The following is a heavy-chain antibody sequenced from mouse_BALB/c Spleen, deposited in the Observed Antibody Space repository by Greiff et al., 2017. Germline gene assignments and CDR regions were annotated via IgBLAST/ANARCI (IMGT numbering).Heavy chain of an antibody. J-gene: IGHJ4*01. Sequence: QVQLQQSGAELAKPGASVKMSCKASGYTFTSYWMHWVKQRPGQGLEWIGYINPSTGYTEYNQKFKDKATLTADKSSSTAYMQLSSLTSEDSAVYYCARRPLYYGNYVDAMDYWGQGTSVTVSS. V-gene: IGHV1-7*01. D-gene: IGHD2-1*01. CDR1: GYTFTSYW. CDR2: INPSTGYT. CDR3: ARRPLYYGNYVDAMDY.